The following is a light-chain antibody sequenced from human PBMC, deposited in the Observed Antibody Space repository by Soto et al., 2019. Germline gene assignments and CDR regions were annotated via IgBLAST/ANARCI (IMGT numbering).Light chain of an antibody. CDR3: TSYTPTAALV. CDR2: EVR. Sequence: QSALTQPASVSGSPGQSITVSCTGTNTDVGGYNYVSWYQHRPGKAPRLMIYEVRNRLSGVSNRFSGSKSGNTASLTISGLQSEDEADYYCTSYTPTAALVFGRGTQLTVL. J-gene: IGLJ7*01. V-gene: IGLV2-14*01. CDR1: NTDVGGYNY.